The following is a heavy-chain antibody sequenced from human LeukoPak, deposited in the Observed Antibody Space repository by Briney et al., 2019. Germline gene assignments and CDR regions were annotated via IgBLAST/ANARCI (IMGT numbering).Heavy chain of an antibody. V-gene: IGHV3-23*01. J-gene: IGHJ4*02. CDR1: GFTFSSYA. CDR3: AKELCLRCFLDY. D-gene: IGHD4/OR15-4a*01. CDR2: ISGSGGST. Sequence: GGSLKLSCAASGFTFSSYAMSWVRQAPGKGLEWVSAISGSGGSTYYADSVKGRFTISRDDSKNTLYLQMNSLRAEDTAVYYCAKELCLRCFLDYWGQGTLVTVSS.